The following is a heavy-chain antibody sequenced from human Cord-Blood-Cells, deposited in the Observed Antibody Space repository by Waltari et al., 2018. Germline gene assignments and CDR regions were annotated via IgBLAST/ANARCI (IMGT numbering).Heavy chain of an antibody. CDR3: AKEWGHSSSWYYYYYYGMDV. J-gene: IGHJ6*02. Sequence: QVQLVESGGGVVQPGRSLRLSCAASGFTFSSYGMHWVRKAPGTGLEWVAVISYDGSNKYYADSVKGRFTISRDNSKNTLYLQMNSLRAEDTAVYYCAKEWGHSSSWYYYYYYGMDVWGQGTTVTVSS. D-gene: IGHD6-13*01. V-gene: IGHV3-30*18. CDR1: GFTFSSYG. CDR2: ISYDGSNK.